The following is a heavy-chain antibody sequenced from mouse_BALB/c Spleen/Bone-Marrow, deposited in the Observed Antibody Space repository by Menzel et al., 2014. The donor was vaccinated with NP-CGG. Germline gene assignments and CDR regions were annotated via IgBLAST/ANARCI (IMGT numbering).Heavy chain of an antibody. J-gene: IGHJ1*01. CDR3: ESRGEYFDV. CDR1: GYSFTGYY. V-gene: IGHV1-31*01. CDR2: IYPYNGVS. Sequence: VQLQHSGPELVKPGASAKISCKASGYSFTGYYMHWVKQSHGNSLDWIGYIYPYNGVSSYNQKFKGKATLTVDKSSSTAYMELRSLTSDDSAVYYCESRGEYFDVWGAGTTVTVSS.